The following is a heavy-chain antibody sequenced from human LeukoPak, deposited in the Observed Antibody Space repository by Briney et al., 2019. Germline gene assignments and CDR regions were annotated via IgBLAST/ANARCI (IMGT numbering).Heavy chain of an antibody. V-gene: IGHV1-8*01. D-gene: IGHD2-15*01. CDR2: MNPNSDNT. Sequence: GASVKVSCKASGYTFTSYDINWVRQATGQGLEWMGWMNPNSDNTGYAQKFQGRVTMTRNTSISTAYMELSSLRSEDTAVYYCARAPLYCSGGSCSDIDPWGQGTLVTVSS. J-gene: IGHJ5*02. CDR3: ARAPLYCSGGSCSDIDP. CDR1: GYTFTSYD.